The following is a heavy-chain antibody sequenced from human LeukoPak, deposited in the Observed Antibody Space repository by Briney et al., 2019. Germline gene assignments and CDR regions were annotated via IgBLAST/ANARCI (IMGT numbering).Heavy chain of an antibody. V-gene: IGHV3-33*01. Sequence: GTSLRLSCAASGFTFSNYGMHWVRQAPGKGLEWVAVIWHDGSNEYYADSVRGRFTISRDNSKNMLYLQMGSLRAEDMAVYYCARDSMTTVTTYTFGDYWGQGTLVTVSS. J-gene: IGHJ4*02. D-gene: IGHD4-17*01. CDR1: GFTFSNYG. CDR2: IWHDGSNE. CDR3: ARDSMTTVTTYTFGDY.